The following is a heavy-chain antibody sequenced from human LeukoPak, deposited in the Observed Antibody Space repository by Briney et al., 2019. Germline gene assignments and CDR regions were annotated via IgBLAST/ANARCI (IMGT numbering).Heavy chain of an antibody. CDR3: AREKYSSGWVDY. CDR1: GFTFSSYS. Sequence: GGSLRLSCAASGFTFSSYSMNWVRQAPGKGLEWVSFISSSRSYIYYADSVKGRFTISRDNAKNSLYLQMNSLRAEDTALYYCAREKYSSGWVDYWGQGTLVTVSS. J-gene: IGHJ4*02. V-gene: IGHV3-21*04. CDR2: ISSSRSYI. D-gene: IGHD6-19*01.